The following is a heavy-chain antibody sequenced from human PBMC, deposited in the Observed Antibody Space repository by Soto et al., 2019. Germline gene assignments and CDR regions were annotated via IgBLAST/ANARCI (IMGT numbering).Heavy chain of an antibody. Sequence: QVRLVESGGGVVQPGRSLRLSCTASGFSFSSYAMYWFRQPPGKGREWVAVISHDGINKHYADSVKGRVTVSRDNSHHSLDLQLNSLRGEDTAMYYCARDMYSSDYFVKWFEPWGQGTLVTVSS. V-gene: IGHV3-30-3*01. CDR2: ISHDGINK. CDR1: GFSFSSYA. J-gene: IGHJ5*02. D-gene: IGHD6-19*01. CDR3: ARDMYSSDYFVKWFEP.